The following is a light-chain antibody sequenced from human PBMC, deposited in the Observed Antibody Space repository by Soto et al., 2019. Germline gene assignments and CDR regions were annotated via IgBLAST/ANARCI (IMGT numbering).Light chain of an antibody. CDR1: QDIGAY. V-gene: IGKV1-39*01. Sequence: DIQMTQSPSSLSASIGDRVTISCRASQDIGAYVNWYQHKQGKAPRVLMYAASNLKSGVPPRFSGSGVGRDFPLTISDLHHEDVATYYCQHSYSTLTFGQGTKVERK. CDR3: QHSYSTLT. J-gene: IGKJ1*01. CDR2: AAS.